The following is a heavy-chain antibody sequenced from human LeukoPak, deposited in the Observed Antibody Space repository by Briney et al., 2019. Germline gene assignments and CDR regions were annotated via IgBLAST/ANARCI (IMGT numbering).Heavy chain of an antibody. Sequence: PGGSLRLSCAASGFTFSSYGMSWVRQAPGKGLEWVSAISGSGGSTYYADSVKGRFTISRDNSKNTLYLQMNSLRAEDTAVYYCAKPLIAVAARQNFQHWGQGTLVTVSS. CDR2: ISGSGGST. D-gene: IGHD6-19*01. V-gene: IGHV3-23*01. CDR3: AKPLIAVAARQNFQH. CDR1: GFTFSSYG. J-gene: IGHJ1*01.